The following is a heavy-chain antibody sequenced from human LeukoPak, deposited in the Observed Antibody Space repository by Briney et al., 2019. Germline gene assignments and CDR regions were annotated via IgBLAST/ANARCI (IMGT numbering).Heavy chain of an antibody. CDR3: ARVRGPTVRTMYFDY. D-gene: IGHD2-8*01. J-gene: IGHJ4*02. CDR1: GFTFSSHG. V-gene: IGHV3-48*04. Sequence: GGSLRLSCAGSGFTFSSHGMIWVRQTPGKGLEWLSYISPGGTTISSANSVKDRSITSRDNGKSSLFLQTNSLRAEDTAVYYCARVRGPTVRTMYFDYWGQGTLVTVSS. CDR2: ISPGGTTI.